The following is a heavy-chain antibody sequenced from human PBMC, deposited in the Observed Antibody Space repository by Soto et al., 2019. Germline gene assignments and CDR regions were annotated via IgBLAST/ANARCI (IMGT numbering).Heavy chain of an antibody. V-gene: IGHV3-21*01. D-gene: IGHD6-13*01. J-gene: IGHJ5*02. CDR3: TRDASRDSSARGWFDP. Sequence: GGSLRLSCAASGFTFRSFTMNWVRQSPGKGLEWVSTISSNSAYLYYTDALRGRFTISRDNAKNSLHLQMNSLRAEDTAVYYCTRDASRDSSARGWFDPWGPGTLVTVSS. CDR2: ISSNSAYL. CDR1: GFTFRSFT.